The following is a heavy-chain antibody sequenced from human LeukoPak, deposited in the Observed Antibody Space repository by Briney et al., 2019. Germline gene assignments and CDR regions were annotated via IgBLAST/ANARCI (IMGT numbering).Heavy chain of an antibody. CDR1: GYTFTSYD. CDR2: MNPNSGNT. V-gene: IGHV1-8*03. J-gene: IGHJ5*02. CDR3: ARGAVGATFDWFDP. Sequence: ASVKVSCKASGYTFTSYDINWVRQATGQGLEWMRWMNPNSGNTGYAQKFQGRVTITRNTSISTAYMELSSLRLEDTAVYYYARGAVGATFDWFDPWGQGTLVTVSS. D-gene: IGHD1-26*01.